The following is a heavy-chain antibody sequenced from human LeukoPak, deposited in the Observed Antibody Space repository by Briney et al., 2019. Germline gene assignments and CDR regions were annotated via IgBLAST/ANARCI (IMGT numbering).Heavy chain of an antibody. J-gene: IGHJ4*02. D-gene: IGHD3-22*01. CDR2: IYHSGST. CDR1: GGSISSGGYS. CDR3: ARAPLVGYYDSSFFDY. V-gene: IGHV4-30-2*01. Sequence: KPSETLSLTCAVSGGSISSGGYSWSWIRQPPGKGLEWIGYIYHSGSTYYNPSLKSRVTISVDRSKNQFSLKLSSVTAADTAVYYCARAPLVGYYDSSFFDYWGQGTLVTVSS.